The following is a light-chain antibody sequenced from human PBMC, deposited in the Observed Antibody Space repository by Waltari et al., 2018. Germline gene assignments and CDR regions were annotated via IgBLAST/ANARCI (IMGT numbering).Light chain of an antibody. V-gene: IGLV3-9*01. CDR1: NIGGKN. CDR3: QVWDSSTAV. CDR2: RDK. Sequence: SYDLTQPLSVSVALGQTARITCGGNNIGGKNVHWYQQKPGQAPLLVIYRDKNLPSRIPERFSGSNSENTATLTITGAQGADEADYYCQVWDSSTAVFGGGTQLTVL. J-gene: IGLJ7*01.